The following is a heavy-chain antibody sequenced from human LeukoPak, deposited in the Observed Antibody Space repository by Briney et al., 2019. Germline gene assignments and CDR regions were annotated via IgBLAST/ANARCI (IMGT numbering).Heavy chain of an antibody. CDR1: GLTLSRSW. J-gene: IGHJ4*02. CDR2: IKEDESEK. D-gene: IGHD5-12*01. Sequence: GGSLRLSCAGSGLTLSRSWMSWVRQAPGKGLQWVANIKEDESEKDYVDSVKGRFTISRDDAKNSLDLQMNSLRAEDTALYYCARRGSGYTESIDYWGQGTLVTVSS. CDR3: ARRGSGYTESIDY. V-gene: IGHV3-7*01.